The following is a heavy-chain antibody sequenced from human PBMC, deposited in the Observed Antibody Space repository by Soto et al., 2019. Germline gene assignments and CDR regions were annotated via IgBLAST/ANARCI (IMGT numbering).Heavy chain of an antibody. V-gene: IGHV3-72*01. J-gene: IGHJ5*02. CDR1: GFTFSDHY. D-gene: IGHD3-10*01. Sequence: EVQLVESGGGLVQPGGSLRLSCAASGFTFSDHYMDWVRQAPGKGLEWVGRTRNKANSYTTEYAASVKGRFTISRDDSKTSLYLQMNSLKTEDTAVYYCARESSYYGSGSYHAFDPWGQGTLVTVSS. CDR3: ARESSYYGSGSYHAFDP. CDR2: TRNKANSYTT.